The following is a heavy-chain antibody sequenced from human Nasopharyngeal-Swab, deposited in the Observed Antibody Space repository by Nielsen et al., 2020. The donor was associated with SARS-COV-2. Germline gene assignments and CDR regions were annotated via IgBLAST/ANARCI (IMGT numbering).Heavy chain of an antibody. CDR3: ARVGVFTAYGDYEEDYYYYMDV. D-gene: IGHD4-17*01. CDR1: GLSFSNYW. CDR2: IKQDGSEK. J-gene: IGHJ6*03. V-gene: IGHV3-7*01. Sequence: GESLKISCVASGLSFSNYWMSWVRQAPGKGLEWVANIKQDGSEKYYVDSVRGRFTISRDNAENSLHLQMNSLRAEDTAVYYCARVGVFTAYGDYEEDYYYYMDVWGKGTTVTVSS.